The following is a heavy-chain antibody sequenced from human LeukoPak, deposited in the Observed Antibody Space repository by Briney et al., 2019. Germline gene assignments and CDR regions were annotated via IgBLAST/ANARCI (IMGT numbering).Heavy chain of an antibody. D-gene: IGHD1-26*01. CDR1: QFTFSNYE. CDR2: ISRSGTTI. V-gene: IGHV3-48*03. Sequence: GGSLRLSCAASQFTFSNYEMNWVRQAPGKGLECVAYISRSGTTILYADSVKGRFTISRDNSKNTLYLQMNSLRAEDTAVYYCAKDEYSGSYLTTLFDYWGQGTLVTVSS. CDR3: AKDEYSGSYLTTLFDY. J-gene: IGHJ4*02.